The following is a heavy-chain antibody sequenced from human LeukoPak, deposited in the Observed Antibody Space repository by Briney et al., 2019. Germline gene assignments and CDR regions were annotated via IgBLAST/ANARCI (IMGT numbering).Heavy chain of an antibody. Sequence: GGSLRLSCAASGFTFSTYWMQWVRQAPGKGLVWVSHINHDGSSATYADSVKGRFTISRDNARNTLYLQMNSLRAEDTAVYYCAVMTTVTLYGMDVWGQGTTVTVSS. CDR3: AVMTTVTLYGMDV. CDR2: INHDGSSA. D-gene: IGHD4-17*01. J-gene: IGHJ6*02. V-gene: IGHV3-74*01. CDR1: GFTFSTYW.